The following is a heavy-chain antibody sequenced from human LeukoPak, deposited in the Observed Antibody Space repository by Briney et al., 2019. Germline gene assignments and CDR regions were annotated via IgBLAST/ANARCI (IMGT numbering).Heavy chain of an antibody. Sequence: GGSLRLSCAASGFTFSSYWMYWVRQAPGKGLVWVSRINSDGSSTSYADSVKGRFTISRDNSKNTLYLQMNSLRAEDTAVYYCAKDYDSSGYYYSHDAFDIWGQGTMVTVSS. V-gene: IGHV3-74*01. CDR3: AKDYDSSGYYYSHDAFDI. CDR1: GFTFSSYW. J-gene: IGHJ3*02. D-gene: IGHD3-22*01. CDR2: INSDGSST.